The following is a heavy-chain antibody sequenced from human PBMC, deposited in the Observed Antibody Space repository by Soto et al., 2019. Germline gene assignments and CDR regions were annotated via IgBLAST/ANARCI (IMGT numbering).Heavy chain of an antibody. CDR2: IYYSGST. V-gene: IGHV4-30-4*01. CDR1: GGSISSGDYY. Sequence: PSETLSLTCTVSGGSISSGDYYWSWIRQPPGKGLEWIGYIYYSGSTYYNPSLKSRVTTSVDTSKNQFSLKLSSVTAADTAVYYCARALKIGYFDYWGQGTLVTVS. J-gene: IGHJ4*02. CDR3: ARALKIGYFDY. D-gene: IGHD2-21*01.